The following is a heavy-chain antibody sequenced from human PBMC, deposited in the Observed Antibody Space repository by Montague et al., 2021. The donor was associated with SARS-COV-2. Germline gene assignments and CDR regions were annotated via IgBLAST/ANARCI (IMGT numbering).Heavy chain of an antibody. CDR1: GASISRSDYY. Sequence: SETLSLTCNVSGASISRSDYYWAWIRQPPGKGLELIGSIHYIGNTYYNPSLESRVTISVDTSENQFSLKLRSETAAATAVHSCARLLPDGTVLGRDIPFDSWGQGTLVTVSS. J-gene: IGHJ4*02. CDR2: IHYIGNT. V-gene: IGHV4-39*01. CDR3: ARLLPDGTVLGRDIPFDS. D-gene: IGHD1-14*01.